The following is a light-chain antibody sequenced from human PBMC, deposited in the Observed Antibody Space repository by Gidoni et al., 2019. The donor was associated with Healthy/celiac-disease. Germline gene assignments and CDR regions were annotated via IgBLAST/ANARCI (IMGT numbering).Light chain of an antibody. CDR1: QSVSSSY. J-gene: IGKJ4*01. CDR2: GAS. Sequence: EIVLTQSPGTLSLSPGERATLSCRASQSVSSSYLAWYQQKPGQAPRLLIYGASSRATGIPDRFSGSGSGTDFTLTISRLEPEDFAVYYCQQYGSSLLELTFGGGTKVEIK. CDR3: QQYGSSLLELT. V-gene: IGKV3-20*01.